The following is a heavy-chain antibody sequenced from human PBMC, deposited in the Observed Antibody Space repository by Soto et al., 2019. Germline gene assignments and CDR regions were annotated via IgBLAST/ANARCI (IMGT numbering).Heavy chain of an antibody. D-gene: IGHD1-1*01. CDR2: ISYDGSNK. CDR1: GFTFSSYA. Sequence: QVQLVESGGGVVQPGRSLRLSCAASGFTFSSYAMHWVRQAPGKGLEWVAVISYDGSNKYYADSVKGRFTISRDNSKNTLYLQMNSLRAEDTAVEYCARDWGNWNDGVDYWGQGTLVTVSS. CDR3: ARDWGNWNDGVDY. J-gene: IGHJ4*02. V-gene: IGHV3-30-3*01.